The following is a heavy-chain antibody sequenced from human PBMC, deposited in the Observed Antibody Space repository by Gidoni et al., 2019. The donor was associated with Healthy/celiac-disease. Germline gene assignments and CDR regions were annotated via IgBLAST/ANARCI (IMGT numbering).Heavy chain of an antibody. D-gene: IGHD6-19*01. CDR3: ARGHSSCWARWPWDYYYYMDV. V-gene: IGHV4-34*01. CDR1: GGSFGCYY. CDR2: ITHSGST. J-gene: IGHJ6*03. Sequence: QVQLQQWGAGLLKPSATLSLPCAVSGGSFGCYYLCWIRQPPGKGREWIGEITHSGSTKYNQSLKSRVTISVDTSKNQLYLKLSSGTAADTAGYYCARGHSSCWARWPWDYYYYMDVWGKGTTVTVSS.